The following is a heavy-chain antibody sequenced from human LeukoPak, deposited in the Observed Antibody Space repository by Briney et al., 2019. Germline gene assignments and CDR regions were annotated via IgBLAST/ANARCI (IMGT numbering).Heavy chain of an antibody. V-gene: IGHV3-21*01. J-gene: IGHJ3*02. CDR1: GFTFSSYS. CDR2: ISSSSSYI. CDR3: AREGYYGSVSYSGDAFDI. D-gene: IGHD3-10*01. Sequence: GGSLRLSCAASGFTFSSYSMNWVRQAPGKGLEWVSSISSSSSYIYYADSVKGRFTISRDNAKNSLYLQMNSLRAEDTAVYYSAREGYYGSVSYSGDAFDIWGQGTMVTVSS.